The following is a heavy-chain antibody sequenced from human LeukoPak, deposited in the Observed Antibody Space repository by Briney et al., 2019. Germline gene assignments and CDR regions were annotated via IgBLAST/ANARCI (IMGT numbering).Heavy chain of an antibody. Sequence: SETLSLTCTVSGGSISSGGYDWSWIRQHPGKGLEWIGYIYYSGRTYYNPSLKSRVTISVDTSKNQFSLKLSSVTAADTAVYYCARDGGVRGVLDYWGQGTLVTVSS. CDR3: ARDGGVRGVLDY. J-gene: IGHJ4*02. CDR1: GGSISSGGYD. D-gene: IGHD3-10*01. CDR2: IYYSGRT. V-gene: IGHV4-31*03.